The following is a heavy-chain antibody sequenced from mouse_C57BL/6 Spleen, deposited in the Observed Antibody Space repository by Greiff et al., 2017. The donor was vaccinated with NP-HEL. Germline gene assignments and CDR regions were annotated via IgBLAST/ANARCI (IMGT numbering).Heavy chain of an antibody. V-gene: IGHV1-77*01. D-gene: IGHD1-1*01. CDR2: IGPGSGST. Sequence: VKLQQSGAELVKPGASVKISCKASGYTFTDYYINWVKQRPGQGLEWIGKIGPGSGSTYYNEKFKGKATLTADKSSSTAYMQLSSLTSEDSAVYFCARERTTVVAPSWYFDVWGTGTTVTVSS. CDR1: GYTFTDYY. J-gene: IGHJ1*03. CDR3: ARERTTVVAPSWYFDV.